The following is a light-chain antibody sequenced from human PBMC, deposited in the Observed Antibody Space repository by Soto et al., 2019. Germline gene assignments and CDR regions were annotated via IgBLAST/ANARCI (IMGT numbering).Light chain of an antibody. J-gene: IGKJ4*01. CDR1: QPISSHRY. CDR3: QQSDSSTLT. CDR2: GAS. V-gene: IGKV3-20*01. Sequence: ESVLTQCPGTPSLSPGERATLSCRGSQPISSHRYLAWYQQKPGQAPRLLIYGASRRATGIPDRFSGSGSGTDCTLTISRLQNEDVAVYYGQQSDSSTLTFGGGTKVDIK.